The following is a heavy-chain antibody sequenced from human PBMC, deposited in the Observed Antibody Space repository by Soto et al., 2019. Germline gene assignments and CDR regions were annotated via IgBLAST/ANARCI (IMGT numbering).Heavy chain of an antibody. CDR3: AKERGGGWYEAVMRDAFDI. Sequence: HPGGSLRLSCVVTGFTFSSYSMNWVRQAPGKGLEWVSAISSSSGTTYYADSVKGRFTISRDNAKNTLYLQMNSLRAEDTAVYYCAKERGGGWYEAVMRDAFDIWGQGTMVTVSS. CDR1: GFTFSSYS. CDR2: ISSSSGTT. V-gene: IGHV3-23*01. D-gene: IGHD6-19*01. J-gene: IGHJ3*02.